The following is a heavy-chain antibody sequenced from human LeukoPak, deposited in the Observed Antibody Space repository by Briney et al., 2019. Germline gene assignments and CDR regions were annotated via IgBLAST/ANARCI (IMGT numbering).Heavy chain of an antibody. CDR2: MNSDGSRT. Sequence: GGSLRLSWAASGFTFSSYWMHWVRQAPGKGLVWVSGMNSDGSRTSYADSVKGRFTISRDNAKNTLYLQMNSLKTEDTAVYYCTTDGHYDYVWGSYRYSDYWGQGTLVTVSS. J-gene: IGHJ4*02. D-gene: IGHD3-16*02. CDR1: GFTFSSYW. V-gene: IGHV3-74*01. CDR3: TTDGHYDYVWGSYRYSDY.